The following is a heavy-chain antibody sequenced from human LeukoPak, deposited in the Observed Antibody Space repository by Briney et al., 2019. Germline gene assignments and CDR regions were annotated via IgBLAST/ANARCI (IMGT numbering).Heavy chain of an antibody. CDR1: GFTFSSYS. CDR2: ISSSSSYI. D-gene: IGHD3-9*01. Sequence: PGGSLRLSCAASGFTFSSYSMNWVRQAPGKGLEWVSSISSSSSYIYYADSVKGRFTISRDNAKNSLYLQMNSLRAEDTAVYYCARYIGTYYDILRRYGMDVWGQGTTVTVSS. J-gene: IGHJ6*02. V-gene: IGHV3-21*01. CDR3: ARYIGTYYDILRRYGMDV.